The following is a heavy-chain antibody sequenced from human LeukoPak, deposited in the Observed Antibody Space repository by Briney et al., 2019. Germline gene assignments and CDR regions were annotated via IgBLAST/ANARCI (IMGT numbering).Heavy chain of an antibody. CDR1: GFTFSSYG. CDR2: ISYDGSNK. D-gene: IGHD1-1*01. V-gene: IGHV3-30*18. CDR3: AKDLRNWNDGERGFDY. J-gene: IGHJ4*02. Sequence: PGGSLRLSCAASGFTFSSYGMHWVRQAPGKGLEWVAVISYDGSNKYYADSVKGRFTISRDNSKNTLYLQMNSLRAEDTAVYYCAKDLRNWNDGERGFDYWGQGTLVTVSS.